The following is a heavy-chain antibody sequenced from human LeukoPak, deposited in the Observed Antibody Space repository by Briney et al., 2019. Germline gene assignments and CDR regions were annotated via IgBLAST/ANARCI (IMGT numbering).Heavy chain of an antibody. D-gene: IGHD3-10*01. J-gene: IGHJ4*02. Sequence: ASVKVSCKASGGTFSSYAISWLRQAPGQGLEWMGGIIPIFGTANYAQKFQGRVTITTDESTSTAYMELSSLRSEDTAVYYCARESLYYYGSGSHFDYWGQGTLVTVSS. V-gene: IGHV1-69*05. CDR2: IIPIFGTA. CDR1: GGTFSSYA. CDR3: ARESLYYYGSGSHFDY.